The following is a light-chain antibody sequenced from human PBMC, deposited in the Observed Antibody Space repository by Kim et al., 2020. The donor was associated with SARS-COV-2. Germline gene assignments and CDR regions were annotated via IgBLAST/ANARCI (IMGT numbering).Light chain of an antibody. V-gene: IGLV3-1*01. Sequence: SVSSGKTASITCSGDKLGNKFVSWYQQKPGQSPVLVIYQDSRRPSGIPERFSGSNSGNTAALTISGTLTMDEADYYCQAWDSTGVFGGGTQLTVL. CDR1: KLGNKF. CDR3: QAWDSTGV. J-gene: IGLJ3*02. CDR2: QDS.